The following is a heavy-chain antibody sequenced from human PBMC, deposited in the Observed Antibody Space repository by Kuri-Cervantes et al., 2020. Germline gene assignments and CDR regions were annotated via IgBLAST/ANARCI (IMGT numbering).Heavy chain of an antibody. V-gene: IGHV1-69*06. J-gene: IGHJ6*03. CDR2: IIPIFGTA. CDR3: ARTKTYYYGSGSYSPSHYYYYMDV. CDR1: GGTFSSYA. Sequence: SVKVSCKASGGTFSSYAISWVRQAPGQGLEWMGGIIPIFGTANYAQKFQGRATITADKSTSTAYMELSSLRSEDTAVYYCARTKTYYYGSGSYSPSHYYYYMDVWGKGTTVTVSS. D-gene: IGHD3-10*01.